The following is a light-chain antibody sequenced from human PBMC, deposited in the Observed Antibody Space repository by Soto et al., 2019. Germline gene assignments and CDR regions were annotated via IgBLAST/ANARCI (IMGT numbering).Light chain of an antibody. CDR1: QSIRSW. V-gene: IGKV1-5*03. J-gene: IGKJ2*01. Sequence: DIPMTQSPSTLSVSVGDRVTITCRASQSIRSWLAWYQQKPGKAPKLLIYQASTLGSGVPSRFSGSGSGTEFTLTISSLQPDDFATYYCQQYNAYSTFGQGTKLEIK. CDR2: QAS. CDR3: QQYNAYST.